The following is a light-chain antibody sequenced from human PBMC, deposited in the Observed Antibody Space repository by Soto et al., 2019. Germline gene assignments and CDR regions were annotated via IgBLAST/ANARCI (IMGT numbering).Light chain of an antibody. CDR2: DAS. J-gene: IGKJ4*01. V-gene: IGKV3-11*01. Sequence: EIVLTQSPATLSLSPGERATLSCRASQSVSSYLAWYQQKPGQAPRLLIYDASTRATGIPARFSGSGSGTEFSLTIRRLEPEDFAVYYCQQRSNWLTFGGGTKVAIK. CDR3: QQRSNWLT. CDR1: QSVSSY.